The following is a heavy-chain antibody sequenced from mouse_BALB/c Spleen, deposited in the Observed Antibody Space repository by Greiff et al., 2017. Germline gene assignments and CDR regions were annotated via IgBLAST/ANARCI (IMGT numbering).Heavy chain of an antibody. Sequence: VQLQQSGAELVRPGTSVKVSCKASGYAFTNYLIEWVKQRPGQGLEWIGVINPGSGGTNYNEKFKGKATLTADKSSSTAYMQLSSLTSDDSAVYFCAREGYFDVWGAGTTVTVSS. V-gene: IGHV1-54*01. CDR1: GYAFTNYL. J-gene: IGHJ1*01. CDR2: INPGSGGT. CDR3: AREGYFDV.